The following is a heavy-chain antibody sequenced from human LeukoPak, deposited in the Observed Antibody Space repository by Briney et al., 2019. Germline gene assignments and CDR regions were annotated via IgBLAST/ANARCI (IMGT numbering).Heavy chain of an antibody. Sequence: ASVKVSCKASGYTFTSYGISWVRQAPGQGLEWMGWISAYNGNTNYAQKLQGRVTMTTDTSTSTAYMELRSLRSDDTAVFYCARSGSSSSWLSDAFDLWGQGTMVTVSS. CDR1: GYTFTSYG. D-gene: IGHD6-13*01. CDR3: ARSGSSSSWLSDAFDL. CDR2: ISAYNGNT. V-gene: IGHV1-18*01. J-gene: IGHJ3*01.